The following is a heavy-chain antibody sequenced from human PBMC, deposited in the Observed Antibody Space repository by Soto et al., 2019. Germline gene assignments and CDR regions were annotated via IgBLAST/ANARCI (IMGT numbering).Heavy chain of an antibody. V-gene: IGHV5-51*01. J-gene: IGHJ6*04. CDR1: GYSITSYW. D-gene: IGHD6-6*01. CDR2: IYPGDSDT. CDR3: ARQRGSGYSSSSDYYGMDV. Sequence: VQLVQSGAEVKKPGESVNICCQGSGYSITSYWIGWVRQMPGKGLEWMGIIYPGDSDTRYSPSFQGQVTISADKSISTAYLQWSSVKASDTAMYYWARQRGSGYSSSSDYYGMDVWGEGTTVTVSS.